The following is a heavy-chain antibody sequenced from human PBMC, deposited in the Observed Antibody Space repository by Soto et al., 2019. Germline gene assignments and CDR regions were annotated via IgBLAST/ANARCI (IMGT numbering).Heavy chain of an antibody. Sequence: QVQLEQSGAEVKKPWASVKVSCKASGYTFTSYGISWVRQAPGQGLEWMGWINPYNGNTNYAQTLQGRGTMLTDPSTNTGYMELRSLRSAATAVYYCARAGFGIDYWGQGTLVTVSS. V-gene: IGHV1-18*01. CDR3: ARAGFGIDY. J-gene: IGHJ4*02. CDR2: INPYNGNT. CDR1: GYTFTSYG. D-gene: IGHD3-16*01.